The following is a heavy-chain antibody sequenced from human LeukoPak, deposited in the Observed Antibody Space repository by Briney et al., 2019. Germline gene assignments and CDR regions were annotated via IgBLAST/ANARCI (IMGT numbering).Heavy chain of an antibody. V-gene: IGHV3-23*01. CDR3: AKDSIAAAGIFDY. Sequence: SGGSLRLSCAASGFTFSNYGLNWVRQAPGKGLEWVSAISGSGGSTYYADSVKGRFTISRDNSKNTLYLQMNSLRAEDTAVYYCAKDSIAAAGIFDYWGQGTLVTVSS. CDR2: ISGSGGST. CDR1: GFTFSNYG. J-gene: IGHJ4*02. D-gene: IGHD6-13*01.